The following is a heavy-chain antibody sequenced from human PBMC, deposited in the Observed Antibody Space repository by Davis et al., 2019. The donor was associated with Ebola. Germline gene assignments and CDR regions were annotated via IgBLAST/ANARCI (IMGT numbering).Heavy chain of an antibody. J-gene: IGHJ3*01. CDR2: IYPGDSDT. CDR3: VRRGAFDV. CDR1: GYNFNNYW. D-gene: IGHD3-10*01. Sequence: GESLKISCKGSGYNFNNYWIGWVRQMPGKGLEWMGIIYPGDSDTRYNPSFQGQVTISADKSISTAYLQWSSLKASDTAMYYCVRRGAFDVWGQGTMVTVSS. V-gene: IGHV5-51*01.